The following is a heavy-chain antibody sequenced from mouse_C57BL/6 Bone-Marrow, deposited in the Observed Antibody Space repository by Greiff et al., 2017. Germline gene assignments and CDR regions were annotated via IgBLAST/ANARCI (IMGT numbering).Heavy chain of an antibody. D-gene: IGHD2-4*01. V-gene: IGHV5-4*01. CDR1: GFTFSSYA. CDR3: ARDYDYVYYAMDY. J-gene: IGHJ4*01. CDR2: ISDGGSYT. Sequence: EVKLVESGGGLVKPGGSLKLSCAASGFTFSSYAMSWVRQTPEKRLEWVATISDGGSYTYYPDNVKGRFPISRDNAKNTLYLQMSHLKSEDTAMDYCARDYDYVYYAMDYWGQGTSVTVSS.